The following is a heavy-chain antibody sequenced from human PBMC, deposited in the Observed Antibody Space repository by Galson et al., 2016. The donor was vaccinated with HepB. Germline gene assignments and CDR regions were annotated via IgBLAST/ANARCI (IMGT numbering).Heavy chain of an antibody. CDR1: GYTFTSYY. Sequence: SVKVSCKASGYTFTSYYMHWVRQAPGQGLEWMGIINPSGGSTSYAQKFQGRVTVTRDTSTSTVYMELSSLRAEDTAVYYCARALHSGLDYWGQGTLVTVSS. J-gene: IGHJ4*02. D-gene: IGHD1-26*01. V-gene: IGHV1-46*01. CDR2: INPSGGST. CDR3: ARALHSGLDY.